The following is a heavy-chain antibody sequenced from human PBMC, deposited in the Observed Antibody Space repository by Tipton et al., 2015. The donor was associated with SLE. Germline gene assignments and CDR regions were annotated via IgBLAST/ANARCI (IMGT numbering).Heavy chain of an antibody. CDR2: VYTTGVT. J-gene: IGHJ4*02. Sequence: TLSLTCSVSGGSSSSTSYYCNWIRQPAGKGLEWVGRVYTTGVTNYNPSLKSRVTLSVDTSKKQFSLKLSSVTAADTAVYYCATLSAGQSTTGHWGQGTLVTVSS. D-gene: IGHD4-17*01. V-gene: IGHV4-61*02. CDR3: ATLSAGQSTTGH. CDR1: GGSSSSTSYY.